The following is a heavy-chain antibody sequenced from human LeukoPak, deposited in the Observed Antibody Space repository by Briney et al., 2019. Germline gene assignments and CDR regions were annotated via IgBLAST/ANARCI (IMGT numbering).Heavy chain of an antibody. CDR1: GFTFSSYE. Sequence: PGGSLRLSCAASGFTFSSYEMNWVRQAPGKGQEWVSYISSSGSTIYYADSVKGRFTISRDNAKNSLYLQMNSLRAEDTAVYYCTRYPRITMVRGVIITSDAFDIWGQGTMVTVSS. V-gene: IGHV3-48*03. CDR3: TRYPRITMVRGVIITSDAFDI. CDR2: ISSSGSTI. D-gene: IGHD3-10*01. J-gene: IGHJ3*02.